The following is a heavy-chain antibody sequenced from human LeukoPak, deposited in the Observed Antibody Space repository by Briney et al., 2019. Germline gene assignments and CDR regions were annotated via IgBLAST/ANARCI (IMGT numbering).Heavy chain of an antibody. CDR3: AKDFRDQWLVNAFHI. V-gene: IGHV1-2*02. CDR2: INPNTGGT. Sequence: ASVKVSCKASGGTFSSYLISWVRQAPGQGLEWMGWINPNTGGTNYAQKFQGRVTMTRDTSITTAYMELRSLEYDDTAVYYCAKDFRDQWLVNAFHIWGQGTMGTVSS. CDR1: GGTFSSYL. D-gene: IGHD6-19*01. J-gene: IGHJ3*02.